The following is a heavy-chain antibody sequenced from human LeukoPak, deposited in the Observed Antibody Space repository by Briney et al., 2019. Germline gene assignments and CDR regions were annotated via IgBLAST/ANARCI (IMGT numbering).Heavy chain of an antibody. V-gene: IGHV3-23*05. CDR2: IEGGDYST. J-gene: IGHJ4*02. CDR1: GFSFSTYS. Sequence: PGGSLRLSCAASGFSFSTYSMSWVRQAPGKGLEWVSAIEGGDYSTLYADSVKGRFTISRDNSKNMLYLQMNSLRVEDTAVYYCARGRDGTSFFDYWGQGTLVTVSS. CDR3: ARGRDGTSFFDY. D-gene: IGHD5-24*01.